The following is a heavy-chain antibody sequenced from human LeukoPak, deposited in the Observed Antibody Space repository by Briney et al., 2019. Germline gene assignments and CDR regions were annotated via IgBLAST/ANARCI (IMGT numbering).Heavy chain of an antibody. Sequence: KPPETLSLTCTVSGYSISSGYYWGWIRQPPGKGLEWIGSIYYSGSTYYNPSLKSRVTISVDTSKNQFSLKLSSVTAADTAVYYCARGSNSPYYFDYWGQGTLVTVSS. J-gene: IGHJ4*02. V-gene: IGHV4-38-2*02. D-gene: IGHD4-23*01. CDR2: IYYSGST. CDR3: ARGSNSPYYFDY. CDR1: GYSISSGYY.